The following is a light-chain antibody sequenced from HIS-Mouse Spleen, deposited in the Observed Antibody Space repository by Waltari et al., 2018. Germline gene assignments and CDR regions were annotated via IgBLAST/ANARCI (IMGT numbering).Light chain of an antibody. V-gene: IGLV2-8*01. CDR3: SSYAGSNNLV. CDR2: EVS. CDR1: SSDVGGYNY. Sequence: QSALTQPPSASGSPGQSVTISCTGTSSDVGGYNYGSWYQQHPGKAPNLMIYEVSKRPSGVPDRFSGSKSGNTASLTVSGLQAEDEADYYCSSYAGSNNLVFGGGTKLTVL. J-gene: IGLJ2*01.